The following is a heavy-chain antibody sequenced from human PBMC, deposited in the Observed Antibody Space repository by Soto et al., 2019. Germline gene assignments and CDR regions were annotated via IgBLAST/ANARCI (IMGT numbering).Heavy chain of an antibody. CDR2: IAHDGSEK. D-gene: IGHD3-3*01. CDR1: GFTFSSYW. Sequence: PGGSLRLSCAVSGFTFSSYWMSWVRQAPGRGLEWVATIAHDGSEKFYVDSVKGRFTISRDNSKNTLYLQMNSLRTEDTAVYYCARALDFWSAYFDYWGQGSLVTVSS. V-gene: IGHV3-7*01. CDR3: ARALDFWSAYFDY. J-gene: IGHJ4*02.